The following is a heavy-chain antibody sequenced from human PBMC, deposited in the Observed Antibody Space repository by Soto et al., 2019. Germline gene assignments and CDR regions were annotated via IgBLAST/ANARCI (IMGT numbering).Heavy chain of an antibody. CDR2: ISYDGSNK. V-gene: IGHV3-30-3*01. CDR3: ARGVRWLSFDL. Sequence: QVQLVESGGGVVQPGRSLRLSCAASGFTFSSYAMHWVRQAPGKGLEWVAVISYDGSNKYYADSVKGRFTISRDNSKNTLYLQMNSLRAEDTAVYYCARGVRWLSFDLWGRGTLVTVSS. D-gene: IGHD5-12*01. J-gene: IGHJ2*01. CDR1: GFTFSSYA.